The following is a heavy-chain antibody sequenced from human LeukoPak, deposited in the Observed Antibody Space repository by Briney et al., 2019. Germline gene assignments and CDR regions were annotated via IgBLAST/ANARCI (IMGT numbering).Heavy chain of an antibody. CDR2: IRYDGSNK. CDR3: ARQYGVTDY. CDR1: GFTFSSYG. D-gene: IGHD4-17*01. Sequence: GGSLRLSCAASGFTFSSYGMHWVRQAPGKGLEWVAFIRYDGSNKYYAGSVKGRFTISRDNSKNTLYLQMNSLRAEDTAVYYCARQYGVTDYWGQGTLVTVSS. V-gene: IGHV3-30*02. J-gene: IGHJ4*02.